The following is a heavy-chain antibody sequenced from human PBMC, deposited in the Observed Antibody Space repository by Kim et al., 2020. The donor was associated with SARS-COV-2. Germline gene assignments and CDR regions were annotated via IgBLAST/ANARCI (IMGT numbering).Heavy chain of an antibody. Sequence: LKSRVTITVDTSKNQFSRRLSSVTAADTAVYYCARSARDSSGYFAKVLDYWGQGTLVTVSS. CDR3: ARSARDSSGYFAKVLDY. D-gene: IGHD3-22*01. J-gene: IGHJ4*02. V-gene: IGHV4-34*01.